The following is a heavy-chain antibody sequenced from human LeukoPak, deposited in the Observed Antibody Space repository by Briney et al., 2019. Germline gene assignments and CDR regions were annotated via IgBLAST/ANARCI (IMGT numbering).Heavy chain of an antibody. CDR2: IIPIFGTV. J-gene: IGHJ3*02. Sequence: SVKVSCKASGGTFSSYAISWVRQAPGQGLEWMGGIIPIFGTVNYAQKFQGRVTITTDESTSTAYMELSSLRSEDTAVYYCARERGGSHDAFDIWGQGTMVTVSS. D-gene: IGHD2-15*01. CDR1: GGTFSSYA. V-gene: IGHV1-69*05. CDR3: ARERGGSHDAFDI.